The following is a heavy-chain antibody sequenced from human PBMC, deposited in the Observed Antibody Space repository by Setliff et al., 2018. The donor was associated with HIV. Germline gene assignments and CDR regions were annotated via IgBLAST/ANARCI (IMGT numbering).Heavy chain of an antibody. CDR3: ATAKEVWLAEGGFDY. CDR1: GYTLSELS. D-gene: IGHD6-19*01. Sequence: ASVKVSCKVYGYTLSELSMHWVRQASGKGFEWMGRFDPEDGDTLYAHKFQGRVTMTEDTSTDTAYLELSGLKSDDTAVYYCATAKEVWLAEGGFDYWGQGTLVTV. V-gene: IGHV1-24*01. CDR2: FDPEDGDT. J-gene: IGHJ4*02.